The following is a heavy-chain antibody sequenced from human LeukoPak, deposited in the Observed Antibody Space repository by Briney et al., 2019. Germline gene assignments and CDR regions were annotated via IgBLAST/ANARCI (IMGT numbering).Heavy chain of an antibody. V-gene: IGHV1-2*02. D-gene: IGHD3-16*01. J-gene: IGHJ3*02. CDR1: GYTFTGYY. CDR2: INPNSGGT. Sequence: ASVKVSCKASGYTFTGYYMHWVRQAPGQGLEWMGWINPNSGGTNYAQKFQGRVTMTRDTSISTAYMELSRLRSDDTAVYYCARETSTLRGAFDIWGQGTMVTVSS. CDR3: ARETSTLRGAFDI.